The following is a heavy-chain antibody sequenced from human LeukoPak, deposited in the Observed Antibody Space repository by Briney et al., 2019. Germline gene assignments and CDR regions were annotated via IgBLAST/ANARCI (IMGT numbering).Heavy chain of an antibody. D-gene: IGHD5-12*01. CDR2: VSPYNGDT. J-gene: IGHJ3*02. Sequence: ASVKVSCKASGYTFTSYDINWVRQAPGHGVEWMGWVSPYNGDTKYAQKIQDRVTLTTDTSTSTAYMELRSLRSDDTAVYYCARVGRWLRAFDIWGQGTVITVSS. CDR1: GYTFTSYD. CDR3: ARVGRWLRAFDI. V-gene: IGHV1-18*01.